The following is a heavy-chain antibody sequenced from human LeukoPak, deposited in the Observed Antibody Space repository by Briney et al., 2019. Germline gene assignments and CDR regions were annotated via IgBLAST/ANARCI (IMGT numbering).Heavy chain of an antibody. CDR1: GYTFTSYG. D-gene: IGHD6-13*01. V-gene: IGHV1-18*01. J-gene: IGHJ6*03. CDR2: ISAYNGNT. Sequence: ASVKVSCKASGYTFTSYGISWVRQAPGQGLEWMGWISAYNGNTNYAQKLQGRVTMTTDTSTSTAYMELRSLRSDDTAVYYCARGGYPQDYYYYYYYMDVWGKGTTVTISS. CDR3: ARGGYPQDYYYYYYYMDV.